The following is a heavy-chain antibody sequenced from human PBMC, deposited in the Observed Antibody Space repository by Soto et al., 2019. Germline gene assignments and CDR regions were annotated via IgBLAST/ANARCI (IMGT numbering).Heavy chain of an antibody. V-gene: IGHV4-39*01. CDR3: AITPGLLWFGELLFDY. CDR1: GGSISSSSYY. D-gene: IGHD3-10*01. Sequence: SETLSLTCTVSGGSISSSSYYWGWIRQPPGKGLEWIGSIYYSGSTYYNPSLKSRVTISVDTSKTQFSLKLSSVTAADTAVYYCAITPGLLWFGELLFDYWGQGTLVTVSS. J-gene: IGHJ4*02. CDR2: IYYSGST.